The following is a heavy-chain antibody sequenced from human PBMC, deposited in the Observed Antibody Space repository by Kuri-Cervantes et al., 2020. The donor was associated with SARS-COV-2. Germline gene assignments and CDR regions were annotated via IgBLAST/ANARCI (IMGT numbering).Heavy chain of an antibody. Sequence: SETLSLTCTVSGGSISSYYWSWIRQPAGKGLEWIGRIYTSGSTNYNPSLKSRVTMSVDTSKNQFSLKLSSVTAADTAVYYCANCMVQGKYYYMDVWGKGTTVTVSS. J-gene: IGHJ6*03. D-gene: IGHD3-10*01. CDR1: GGSISSYY. V-gene: IGHV4-4*07. CDR2: IYTSGST. CDR3: ANCMVQGKYYYMDV.